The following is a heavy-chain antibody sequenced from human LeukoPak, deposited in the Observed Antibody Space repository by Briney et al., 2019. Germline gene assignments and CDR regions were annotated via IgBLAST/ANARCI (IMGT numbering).Heavy chain of an antibody. Sequence: GRSLRLSCAASGFTFSSYGMHWVRQAPGKGLEWVAVISYDGSNKYYADSVKGRFTISRDNSKNTLYLQMNSLRAEATAVYYCAKDRGLWFGELGKPGLVYWGQGTLVTVSS. CDR1: GFTFSSYG. V-gene: IGHV3-30*18. CDR2: ISYDGSNK. CDR3: AKDRGLWFGELGKPGLVY. J-gene: IGHJ4*02. D-gene: IGHD3-10*01.